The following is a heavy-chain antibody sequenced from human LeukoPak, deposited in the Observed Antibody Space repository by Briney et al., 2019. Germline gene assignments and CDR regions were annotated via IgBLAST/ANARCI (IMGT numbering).Heavy chain of an antibody. CDR3: ARYDFSFDY. J-gene: IGHJ4*02. D-gene: IGHD2-21*02. CDR2: IKQDGSEK. CDR1: GFTFSSYW. Sequence: GGSLRLSCAASGFTFSSYWISWVRQAPGKGLEWVANIKQDGSEKYYVDSVKGRFTISRDNAKNSLYLQMNSLRAEDTAVYYCARYDFSFDYWGQGTLVTVSS. V-gene: IGHV3-7*03.